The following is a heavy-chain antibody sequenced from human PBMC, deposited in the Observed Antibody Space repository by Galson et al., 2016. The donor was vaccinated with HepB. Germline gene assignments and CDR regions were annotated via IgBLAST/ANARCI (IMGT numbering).Heavy chain of an antibody. V-gene: IGHV4-61*02. J-gene: IGHJ5*02. CDR2: IYNSGST. CDR1: GDSIISSRYYY. D-gene: IGHD3-10*01. Sequence: TLSLTCTVSGDSIISSRYYYWTWIRQPVGRELEWIGLIYNSGSTNYNPSLKSRVTISLATPKNQLSLKLSSVTAADTAVYYCAREFGTWGQGTLVTVSS. CDR3: AREFGT.